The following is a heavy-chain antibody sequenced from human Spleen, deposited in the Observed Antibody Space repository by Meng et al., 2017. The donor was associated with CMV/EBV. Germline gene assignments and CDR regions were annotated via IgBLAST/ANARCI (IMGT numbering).Heavy chain of an antibody. J-gene: IGHJ3*02. Sequence: GESLKISCAASGFTFDDYGMTWGRQAPGKGQEWVSGIRWNGETTGYTDSVEGRFTISRDNAKNSLYLHMNSLRAEDTALYYCARAVGPTIVDALDIWGQGTLVTVSS. CDR3: ARAVGPTIVDALDI. D-gene: IGHD1-26*01. CDR2: IRWNGETT. V-gene: IGHV3-20*04. CDR1: GFTFDDYG.